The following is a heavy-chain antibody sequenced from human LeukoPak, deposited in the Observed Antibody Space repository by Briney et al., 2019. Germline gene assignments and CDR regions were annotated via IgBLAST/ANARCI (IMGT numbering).Heavy chain of an antibody. D-gene: IGHD3-10*01. CDR2: INPNSGGT. Sequence: ASVKVSCKASGYTFTGYYMHWVRQAPGQGLERMGWINPNSGGTNYAQKFQGRVTMTRDTSISTAYMDLSRLRSDDTAVYYCARFSGWFGESPGFDYWGQGTLVTVSS. J-gene: IGHJ4*02. CDR3: ARFSGWFGESPGFDY. V-gene: IGHV1-2*02. CDR1: GYTFTGYY.